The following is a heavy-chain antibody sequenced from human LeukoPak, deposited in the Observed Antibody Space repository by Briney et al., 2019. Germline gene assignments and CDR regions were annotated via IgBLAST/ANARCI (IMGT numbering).Heavy chain of an antibody. Sequence: PGESLRLSCAVSRFSFSSYDMSWVRQAPGKGLEWVSAIRGSGGNTFYADSVKGRFTISRNNSRHTLNLQMNSLRAEDTAVYYCAKSQLVGVTYAFDIWGQGTMVTVSS. CDR1: RFSFSSYD. CDR3: AKSQLVGVTYAFDI. J-gene: IGHJ3*02. V-gene: IGHV3-23*01. D-gene: IGHD1-1*01. CDR2: IRGSGGNT.